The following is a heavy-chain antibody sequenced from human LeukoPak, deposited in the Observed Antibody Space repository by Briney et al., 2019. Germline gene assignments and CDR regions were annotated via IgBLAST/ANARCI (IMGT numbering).Heavy chain of an antibody. D-gene: IGHD3-9*01. V-gene: IGHV3-23*01. J-gene: IGHJ6*02. Sequence: GGSLRLSCAASGFTFSSYAMSWVRQAPGKGLEWVSAISGSGGSTYYADSVKGRFTLSRDNSKNTLYLQMNSLRAEDTAVYYCAKSRDILTGYYRDYYYYGMDVWGQGTTVTVSS. CDR1: GFTFSSYA. CDR2: ISGSGGST. CDR3: AKSRDILTGYYRDYYYYGMDV.